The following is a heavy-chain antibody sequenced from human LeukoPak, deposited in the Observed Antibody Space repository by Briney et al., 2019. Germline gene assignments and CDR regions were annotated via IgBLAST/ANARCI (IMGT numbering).Heavy chain of an antibody. CDR1: GGSFSGYY. D-gene: IGHD2/OR15-2a*01. Sequence: PSETLSLTCAVYGGSFSGYYWSWIRQPPGKGLEWIGEINHSGSTNYNPSLKSRVTISVDTSKNQFSLKLSSVTAADTAVYYCARVRNSGAFDIWGQGTMVTVSS. V-gene: IGHV4-34*01. J-gene: IGHJ3*02. CDR2: INHSGST. CDR3: ARVRNSGAFDI.